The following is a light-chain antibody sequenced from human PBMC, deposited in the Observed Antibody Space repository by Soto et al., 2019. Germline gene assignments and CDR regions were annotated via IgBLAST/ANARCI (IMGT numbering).Light chain of an antibody. CDR1: QSVSSSY. Sequence: VLTQSPGTLSLSPGERATLSCRASQSVSSSYLAWYQQKLGQAPRLLIYGASSRATGIPDRFSGSGSGTDFTLTIIRLEPEDFAVYYCQQYGGSPPTFGQGTKVDI. V-gene: IGKV3-20*01. CDR3: QQYGGSPPT. J-gene: IGKJ1*01. CDR2: GAS.